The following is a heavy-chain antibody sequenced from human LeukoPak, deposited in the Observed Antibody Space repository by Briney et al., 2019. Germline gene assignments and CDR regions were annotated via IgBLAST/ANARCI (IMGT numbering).Heavy chain of an antibody. V-gene: IGHV3-23*01. CDR3: AKGLRLGELSSGFDY. J-gene: IGHJ4*02. CDR1: GFTFSNYA. Sequence: PGGSLRLSCGASGFTFSNYAMNWVRQAQGKGLEWVSGISNSGGSAYYADSVKGRFTISRDNSRSTLYLQMNSLRAEDTAVYYCAKGLRLGELSSGFDYWGQGTLVTVSS. CDR2: ISNSGGSA. D-gene: IGHD3-16*02.